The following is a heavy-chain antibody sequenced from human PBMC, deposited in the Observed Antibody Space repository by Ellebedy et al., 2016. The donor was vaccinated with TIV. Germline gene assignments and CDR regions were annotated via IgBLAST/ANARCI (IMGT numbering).Heavy chain of an antibody. CDR1: GFSFSSYR. V-gene: IGHV3-7*01. J-gene: IGHJ3*01. Sequence: GESLKISCAASGFSFSSYRMSWVRQAPGRGLEWVANIRVDGNEKYYVDSVKGRFTISRDNAKNSLYLQMNSLRAEDTALYYCATDGSYGDYLSPAHAFVFWGQGTLVAVSS. CDR2: IRVDGNEK. CDR3: ATDGSYGDYLSPAHAFVF. D-gene: IGHD4-17*01.